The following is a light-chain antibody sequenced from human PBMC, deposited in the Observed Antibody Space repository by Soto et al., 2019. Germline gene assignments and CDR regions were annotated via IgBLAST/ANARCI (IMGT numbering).Light chain of an antibody. V-gene: IGKV3-11*01. CDR3: QQRSNWRVT. CDR1: QSVNIY. Sequence: EIVLTQSPATLSLSPGERATLSCRASQSVNIYLAWYQQKPCQAPRRLIYDASNTATGIPARFSGSGSGTDFTLTISSLEPEDIAVYYCQQRSNWRVTFGGGTKVEIK. J-gene: IGKJ4*01. CDR2: DAS.